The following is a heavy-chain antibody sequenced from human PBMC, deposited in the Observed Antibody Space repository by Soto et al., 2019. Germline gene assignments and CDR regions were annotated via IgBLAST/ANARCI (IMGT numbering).Heavy chain of an antibody. D-gene: IGHD2-15*01. CDR1: GFSFTTYW. CDR3: ARGSRYCSGGSCSIYYYYGMDV. J-gene: IGHJ6*02. CDR2: IYPGDSDT. Sequence: GESLKIACKGSGFSFTTYWSGWVRQMPGKGLEWMGIIYPGDSDTRYSPSFQGQVTISADKSISTAYLQWSSLKASDTAMYYCARGSRYCSGGSCSIYYYYGMDVWGQGTTVTVSS. V-gene: IGHV5-51*01.